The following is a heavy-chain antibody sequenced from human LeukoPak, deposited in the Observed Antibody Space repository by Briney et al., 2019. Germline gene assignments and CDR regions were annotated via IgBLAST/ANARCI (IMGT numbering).Heavy chain of an antibody. J-gene: IGHJ5*02. D-gene: IGHD3-9*01. CDR1: GFTFSSYW. CDR2: IKQDGSEK. V-gene: IGHV3-7*01. CDR3: ARGYYDILTGYYP. Sequence: QPGGSLRLSCAASGFTFSSYWMSWVRQAPGKGLEWEANIKQDGSEKYYVDSVKGRFTISRDNAKNSLYLQMNSLRAEDTAVYYCARGYYDILTGYYPWGQGTLVTVSS.